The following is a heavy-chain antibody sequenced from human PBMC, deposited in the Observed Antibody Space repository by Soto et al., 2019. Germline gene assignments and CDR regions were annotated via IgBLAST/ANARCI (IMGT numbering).Heavy chain of an antibody. V-gene: IGHV3-48*03. CDR1: VFTVRISE. CDR2: LNRYGNIR. D-gene: IGHD1-1*01. CDR3: ATKNQLPAPNL. Sequence: GGSQRLSYTSSVFTVRISEGNWVRQAPGEGLEWISYLNRYGNIRNYADSVRGRFTSSRDSAKNALYLQMNSLRAEDTAVYYCATKNQLPAPNLWGQGTLVNVSS. J-gene: IGHJ4*02.